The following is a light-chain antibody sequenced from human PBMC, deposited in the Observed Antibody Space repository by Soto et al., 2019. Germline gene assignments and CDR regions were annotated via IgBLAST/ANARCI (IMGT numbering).Light chain of an antibody. Sequence: DIVMTQSPDSLTVSLGESATINCRSSKTVFYSPNNKNYLAWYQQKPGQPPKLLIYWASTRESGVPDRFSGGGSGTDFTLTISSLQTEDVEVYYCQQYYDTRPTFGGGTKVEIK. V-gene: IGKV4-1*01. CDR2: WAS. J-gene: IGKJ4*01. CDR3: QQYYDTRPT. CDR1: KTVFYSPNNKNY.